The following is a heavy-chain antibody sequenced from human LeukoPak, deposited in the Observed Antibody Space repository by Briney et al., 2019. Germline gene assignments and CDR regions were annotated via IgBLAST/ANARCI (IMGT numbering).Heavy chain of an antibody. J-gene: IGHJ4*02. CDR3: ARAERWELPIDY. V-gene: IGHV3-30-3*01. CDR2: ISYDGSNK. Sequence: PGGSLRLSCAASGFTFSSYAMHWVRQAPGKGLEWVAVISYDGSNKYYADSVKGRFTISRDNSKNTLYLQMNSLRAEDTAVYYCARAERWELPIDYWGQGTLVTVSS. CDR1: GFTFSSYA. D-gene: IGHD1-26*01.